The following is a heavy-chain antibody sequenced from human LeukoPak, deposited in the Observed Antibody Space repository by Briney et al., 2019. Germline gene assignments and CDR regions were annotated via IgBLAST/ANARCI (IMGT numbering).Heavy chain of an antibody. Sequence: GESLKISCQASGYSFTIYWIGWVRQMPGKGLEWMGIIYPGDSDTRYSPSFQGQVTISADKSINTAYLQWTKLKASGTAIYFCARSHLGGWKYLDQWGQGTLVTVSS. V-gene: IGHV5-51*01. J-gene: IGHJ4*02. CDR2: IYPGDSDT. D-gene: IGHD6-19*01. CDR3: ARSHLGGWKYLDQ. CDR1: GYSFTIYW.